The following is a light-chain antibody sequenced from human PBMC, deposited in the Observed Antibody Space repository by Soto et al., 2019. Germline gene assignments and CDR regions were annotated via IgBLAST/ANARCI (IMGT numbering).Light chain of an antibody. Sequence: DIQMTQSPSSLSASVGDRVTITCRASQSISSYLNWYQQKPGKAPKLLIYDASNLQSGVPSRFSGSGSGTDFTLTISSLQPEDFATYYCQQANSFSSLTFGGGTKVDIK. J-gene: IGKJ4*01. CDR3: QQANSFSSLT. V-gene: IGKV1-39*01. CDR2: DAS. CDR1: QSISSY.